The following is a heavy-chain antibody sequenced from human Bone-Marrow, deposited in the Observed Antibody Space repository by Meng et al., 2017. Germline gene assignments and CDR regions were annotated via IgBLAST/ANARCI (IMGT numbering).Heavy chain of an antibody. D-gene: IGHD3-16*01. V-gene: IGHV3-15*01. Sequence: GESLKISCAASGFTFSNAWMSWVRQAPGKGLEWVGRIKSKTDGGTTDYAAPVKGRFTTSRDDSKNTLYLQMNSLKTEDTAVYYCTTDLGLLGLDYWGQGTLVTVSS. CDR3: TTDLGLLGLDY. CDR1: GFTFSNAW. J-gene: IGHJ4*02. CDR2: IKSKTDGGTT.